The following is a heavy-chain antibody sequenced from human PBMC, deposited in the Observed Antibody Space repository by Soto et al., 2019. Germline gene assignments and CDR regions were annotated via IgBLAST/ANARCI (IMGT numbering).Heavy chain of an antibody. Sequence: SHTLSLTCAISGDTVSSTSAAWNWIIQSPSRGLEWLGRTYYRSKWYNDYAVSEKSRITINPDTSKNQFSLQLNAVPPEDTAVYYCARGFSSSPDFDYWGQGTLGTAPQ. J-gene: IGHJ4*02. D-gene: IGHD6-6*01. CDR1: GDTVSSTSAA. CDR2: TYYRSKWYN. CDR3: ARGFSSSPDFDY. V-gene: IGHV6-1*01.